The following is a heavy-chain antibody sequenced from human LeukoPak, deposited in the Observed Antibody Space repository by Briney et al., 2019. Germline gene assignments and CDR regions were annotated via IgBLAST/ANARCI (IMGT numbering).Heavy chain of an antibody. V-gene: IGHV4-31*03. D-gene: IGHD5-24*01. CDR2: IYYSGST. J-gene: IGHJ4*02. Sequence: PQTLSLTCTVSGGSIRYGGDFWRWIRKQPGKGLEWIGYIYYSGSTYYNPSLKSRVTISVDTSKNQFSLKLSSVTAADTAVYYCARDDGYSAFDYWGQGTLVTVSS. CDR3: ARDDGYSAFDY. CDR1: GGSIRYGGDF.